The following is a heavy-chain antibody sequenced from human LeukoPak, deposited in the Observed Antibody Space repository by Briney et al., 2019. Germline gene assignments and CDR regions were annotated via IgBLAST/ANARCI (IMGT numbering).Heavy chain of an antibody. J-gene: IGHJ4*02. CDR2: INPNNGGT. CDR1: GYTFTSNY. Sequence: ASVKVSCKTFGYTFTSNYMQWVRQAPGRGLEWVGWINPNNGGTYYAEKFQGRVTMTRDTSTSTVYMEVDSLRYDDTAVYYCARDLKDDGFGAEGSLDFWGQGTLVTVSS. V-gene: IGHV1-2*02. D-gene: IGHD3-10*01. CDR3: ARDLKDDGFGAEGSLDF.